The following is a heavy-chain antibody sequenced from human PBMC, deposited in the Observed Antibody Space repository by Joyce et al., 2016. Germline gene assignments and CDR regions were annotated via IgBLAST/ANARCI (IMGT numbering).Heavy chain of an antibody. CDR1: GFTFSTYY. V-gene: IGHV3-48*02. CDR2: IARDISTI. CDR3: ARESVAAEWFDS. J-gene: IGHJ5*01. D-gene: IGHD6-13*01. Sequence: EVQLVESGGTLVQPGGSLRLSCAASGFTFSTYYMNWVRQAPGKGLEWVSYIARDISTIYYADSVKGRLTIARDNAKNSLYLQMNSLTDKDTAVYYCARESVAAEWFDSWGQGTLVTVSS.